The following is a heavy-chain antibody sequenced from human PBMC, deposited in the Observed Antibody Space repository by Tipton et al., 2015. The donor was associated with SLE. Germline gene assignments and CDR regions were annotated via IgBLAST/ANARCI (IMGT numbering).Heavy chain of an antibody. CDR3: ARGSPHYYYGSGSYHPSCFDY. Sequence: TLSLTCTVSGGSISSYYWSWIRQPPGKGLEWIGYIYTSGSTNYNPSLKSRVTISVDTSKNQFSLKLSSVTAADTAVYYCARGSPHYYYGSGSYHPSCFDYWGQGTLVTVSS. V-gene: IGHV4-4*08. J-gene: IGHJ4*02. CDR2: IYTSGST. CDR1: GGSISSYY. D-gene: IGHD3-10*01.